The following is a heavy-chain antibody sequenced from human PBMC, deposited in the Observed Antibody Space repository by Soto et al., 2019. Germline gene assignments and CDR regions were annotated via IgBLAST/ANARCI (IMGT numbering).Heavy chain of an antibody. CDR2: IYHSGST. Sequence: QLQLQESGSGLVKPSQTLSLTCAVSGCSISSGGYSWSWIRQPPGKGLEWIGYIYHSGSTYYNPALTSRVTISVHMAKNQFSLKLSSVTAADTAVYYCSAGGGLPRYCWGQGTLVTVSS. D-gene: IGHD5-12*01. V-gene: IGHV4-30-2*01. CDR3: SAGGGLPRYC. J-gene: IGHJ4*02. CDR1: GCSISSGGYS.